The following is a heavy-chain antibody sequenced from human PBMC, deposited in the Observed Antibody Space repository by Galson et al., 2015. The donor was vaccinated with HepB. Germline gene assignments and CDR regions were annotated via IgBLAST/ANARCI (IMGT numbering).Heavy chain of an antibody. Sequence: SLRLSCAASGFTFGDYAMSWFRQAPGKGLEWVGRIRSKANSYATAYAASVKGRFTISRDDSKNTAYLQMNSLKTEDTAVYYCTRPARGYSNQGDYGMDVWGQGTTVTVSS. D-gene: IGHD4-11*01. CDR1: GFTFGDYA. J-gene: IGHJ6*02. CDR3: TRPARGYSNQGDYGMDV. V-gene: IGHV3-73*01. CDR2: IRSKANSYAT.